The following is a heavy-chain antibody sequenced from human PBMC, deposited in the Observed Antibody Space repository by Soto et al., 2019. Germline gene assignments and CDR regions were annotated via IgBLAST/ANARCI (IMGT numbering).Heavy chain of an antibody. CDR3: ARVGGLIAASRVYGMDV. CDR2: IIPIFGTA. D-gene: IGHD6-13*01. J-gene: IGHJ6*02. V-gene: IGHV1-69*12. CDR1: GGTFISYA. Sequence: QVQLVQSGAEVKKPGSSVKVSCKASGGTFISYAISWVRQAPGQGLEWMGGIIPIFGTANYAQKFQGRVTITADESTSTAYMELSSLRSEDTAVYYCARVGGLIAASRVYGMDVWGQGPTVTVSS.